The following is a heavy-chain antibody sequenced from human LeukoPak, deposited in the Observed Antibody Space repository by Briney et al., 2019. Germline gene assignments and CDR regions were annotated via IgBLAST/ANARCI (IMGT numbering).Heavy chain of an antibody. CDR3: AKSTELSDPYFYYGMDV. D-gene: IGHD1-26*01. V-gene: IGHV3-48*03. CDR1: GFSFRSFE. Sequence: GGSLRLSCAASGFSFRSFEMSWVRQAPGKGLECIAYISSASGTIYHADSVKGRFTISRDNANNSLYLEMNSLRAEDTAIYYCAKSTELSDPYFYYGMDVWGQGATVTVSS. J-gene: IGHJ6*02. CDR2: ISSASGTI.